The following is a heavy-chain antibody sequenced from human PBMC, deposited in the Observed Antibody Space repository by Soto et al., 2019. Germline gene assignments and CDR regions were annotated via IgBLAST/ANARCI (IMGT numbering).Heavy chain of an antibody. J-gene: IGHJ5*02. CDR1: GFTVSSNY. D-gene: IGHD5-12*01. V-gene: IGHV3-53*02. CDR2: IYSGGST. CDR3: ARRVIVATGNWFDP. Sequence: EVQLVETGGGLIQPGGSLRLSCAASGFTVSSNYMSWVRQAPGKGLEWVSVIYSGGSTYYADSVKGRFTISRDNSKNTLYIQMNSLSAEDTAVYYCARRVIVATGNWFDPWGQGTLVTVSS.